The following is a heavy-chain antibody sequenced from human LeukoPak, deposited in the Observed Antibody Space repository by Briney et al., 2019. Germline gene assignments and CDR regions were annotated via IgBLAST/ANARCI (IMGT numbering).Heavy chain of an antibody. V-gene: IGHV1-2*02. J-gene: IGHJ1*01. CDR1: GYTFTGYY. D-gene: IGHD6-13*01. CDR3: ARIGISARGTNFHH. CDR2: INPNSGGT. Sequence: ASVKVSCKASGYTFTGYYMHWVRQAPGQGLEWMGWINPNSGGTNYAQKFQGRVTMTRDTSISTAYMELSRLRSDDAALYYCARIGISARGTNFHHWGQGTLVTVSS.